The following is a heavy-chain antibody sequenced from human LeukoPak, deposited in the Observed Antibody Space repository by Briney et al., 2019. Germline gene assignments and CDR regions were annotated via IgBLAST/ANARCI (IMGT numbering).Heavy chain of an antibody. CDR1: GGSFSGYY. J-gene: IGHJ4*01. Sequence: SETLSLTCAVYGGSFSGYYWSWICQPPGKGLEWIGEINHSGSTNYNPSLKSRVTISVDTSKNQFSLKLSSVTAADTAVYYCASSSSYDFWSYYWGQEPWSPSPQ. CDR3: ASSSSYDFWSYY. CDR2: INHSGST. V-gene: IGHV4-34*01. D-gene: IGHD3-3*01.